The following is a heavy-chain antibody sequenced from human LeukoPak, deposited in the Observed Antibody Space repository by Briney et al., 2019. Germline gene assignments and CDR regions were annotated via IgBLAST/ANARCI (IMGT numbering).Heavy chain of an antibody. CDR1: GFNFSYYA. V-gene: IGHV3-33*01. CDR2: IWFDGTNE. J-gene: IGHJ4*02. CDR3: ARLVGGTTGATDY. Sequence: GGSLRLSCTTSGFNFSYYAMHWVRQAPGKGLAWVALIWFDGTNEYYEDPVKGRFTISRDNSKDTVFLQMNSLTVDDTAVYYCARLVGGTTGATDYWGQGSLVSVS. D-gene: IGHD1-26*01.